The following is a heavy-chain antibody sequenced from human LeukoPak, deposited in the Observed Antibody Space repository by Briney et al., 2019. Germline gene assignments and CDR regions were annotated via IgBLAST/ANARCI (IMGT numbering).Heavy chain of an antibody. Sequence: GGSLRLSCAASGFTFSGYSMNWVRQAPGKGLEWVSYISSTSSTLLYTDSVKGRLIISRDNAKNSLYLQMNSLRVEDTAVYYCARESAYAFDYWGQGILVTVSS. D-gene: IGHD5-12*01. CDR3: ARESAYAFDY. CDR1: GFTFSGYS. V-gene: IGHV3-48*01. CDR2: ISSTSSTL. J-gene: IGHJ4*02.